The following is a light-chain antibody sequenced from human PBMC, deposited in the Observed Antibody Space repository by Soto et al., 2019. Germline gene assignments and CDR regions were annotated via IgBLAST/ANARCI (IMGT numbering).Light chain of an antibody. Sequence: EIVLTQSPGTLSLSPGERATLSCRASQSVSSSYLAWYQQKPGQAPRLLIYCASSRATGIPDRFSGSGSGTDFTFTISRLEAEDFAVYYCQQCGSSRAFGQGTKVDIK. J-gene: IGKJ1*01. CDR2: CAS. CDR1: QSVSSSY. V-gene: IGKV3-20*01. CDR3: QQCGSSRA.